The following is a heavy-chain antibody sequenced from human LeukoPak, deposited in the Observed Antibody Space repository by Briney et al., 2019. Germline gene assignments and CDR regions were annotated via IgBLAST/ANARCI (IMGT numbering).Heavy chain of an antibody. CDR3: ARAVRDYYDSSGNYDAFDI. Sequence: ASVKVSCKASGYTFTNHDISWVRQASGQGLEWMGWMHSNSGNTGYAQKFQGRVSMTTNPSTSTAYMELSSLRSEDTAIYYCARAVRDYYDSSGNYDAFDIWGQGTMVTVSS. CDR2: MHSNSGNT. V-gene: IGHV1-8*01. CDR1: GYTFTNHD. J-gene: IGHJ3*02. D-gene: IGHD3-22*01.